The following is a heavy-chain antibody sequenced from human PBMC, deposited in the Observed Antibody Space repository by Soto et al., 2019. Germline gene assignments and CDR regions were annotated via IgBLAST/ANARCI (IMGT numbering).Heavy chain of an antibody. Sequence: LRLSCAASGFTFSSYEMNWVRQAPGKGLEWVSYISSSGSTIYYADSVKGRFTISRDNAKNSLYLQMNSLRAEDTAVYYCARRKTYSYGPEYYYYGMDVWGQGTTVTVSS. CDR2: ISSSGSTI. D-gene: IGHD5-18*01. CDR1: GFTFSSYE. J-gene: IGHJ6*02. CDR3: ARRKTYSYGPEYYYYGMDV. V-gene: IGHV3-48*03.